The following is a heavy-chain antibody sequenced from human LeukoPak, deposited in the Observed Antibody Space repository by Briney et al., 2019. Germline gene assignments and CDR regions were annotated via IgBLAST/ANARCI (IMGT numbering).Heavy chain of an antibody. V-gene: IGHV3-30-3*01. CDR2: ISYDGSNK. Sequence: PGRSLRLSCVASGFTFNSYAMHWVRQAPGKGLEWVALISYDGSNKYYADSVKGRFIISRDNSKNTVYLQMNSLKGEDTAVYYCASGRWELLWSFSDYWGQGTLVTVTS. CDR3: ASGRWELLWSFSDY. D-gene: IGHD1-26*01. CDR1: GFTFNSYA. J-gene: IGHJ4*02.